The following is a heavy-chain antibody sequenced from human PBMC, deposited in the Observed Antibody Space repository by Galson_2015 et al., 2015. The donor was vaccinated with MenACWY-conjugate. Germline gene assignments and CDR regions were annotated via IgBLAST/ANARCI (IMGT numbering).Heavy chain of an antibody. Sequence: SLRLSCAASGFIFSRYAMHWVRQPPGKGLEWVAVIWYDGSETNYADSVKGRFTISRDNSKNTAYLHMSSLRAEDTAMYYCFALNSGINYWGQGTLVTVSS. CDR3: FALNSGINY. D-gene: IGHD1-26*01. V-gene: IGHV3-33*01. CDR1: GFIFSRYA. CDR2: IWYDGSET. J-gene: IGHJ4*02.